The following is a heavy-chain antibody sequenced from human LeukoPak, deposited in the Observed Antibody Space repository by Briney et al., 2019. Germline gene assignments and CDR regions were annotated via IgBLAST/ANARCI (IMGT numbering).Heavy chain of an antibody. D-gene: IGHD2-8*01. CDR1: GYSISSGYY. Sequence: SETLSLTCAVSGYSISSGYYWGWIRQPPGKGLEWIGSIYQSGSTYYNPSLKSRVTISVETSKNQFSLKASSVTAADTAMYYCARHGAGTIGLKVYALNYMDVWGKGTTVTVSS. V-gene: IGHV4-38-2*01. CDR3: ARHGAGTIGLKVYALNYMDV. J-gene: IGHJ6*03. CDR2: IYQSGST.